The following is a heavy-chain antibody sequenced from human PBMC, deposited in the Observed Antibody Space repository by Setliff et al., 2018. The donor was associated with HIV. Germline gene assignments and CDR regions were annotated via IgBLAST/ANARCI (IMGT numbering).Heavy chain of an antibody. CDR1: GYTFSTYG. D-gene: IGHD1-26*01. J-gene: IGHJ2*01. V-gene: IGHV1-18*01. CDR3: ARDHHSGRGSNFPWYSDL. Sequence: GASVKVSCKASGYTFSTYGISWVRQAPGQGLEWMGWITSYNGNTNYAKKFKGRVTMTTDTSTSIAYMELKSLRSEDTAVYYCARDHHSGRGSNFPWYSDLWGRGTLVTVSS. CDR2: ITSYNGNT.